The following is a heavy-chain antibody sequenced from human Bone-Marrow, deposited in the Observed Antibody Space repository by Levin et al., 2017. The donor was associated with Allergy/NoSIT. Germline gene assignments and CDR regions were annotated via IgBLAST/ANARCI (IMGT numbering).Heavy chain of an antibody. CDR3: VRPRSLQNNWIQNNWFDP. CDR2: ISDDGSTT. Sequence: AGGSLRLSCVASEFTFSNYWMHWVRQAPGKGLVWVSRISDDGSTTDYADSVKGRFTISRDNAKNTLYLQMNSLRAEDTAVYYCVRPRSLQNNWIQNNWFDPWGQGTLVTVSS. CDR1: EFTFSNYW. J-gene: IGHJ5*02. V-gene: IGHV3-74*01. D-gene: IGHD1-1*01.